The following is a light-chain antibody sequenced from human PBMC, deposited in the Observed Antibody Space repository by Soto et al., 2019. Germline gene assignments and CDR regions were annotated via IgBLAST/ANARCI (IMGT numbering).Light chain of an antibody. J-gene: IGLJ2*01. Sequence: QSALTQPASVSGSPGQSITISCTGTSSDLGGYNYVSWYQQHPGKAPKLMIYDVSYRPSGVSNRFSGTKSGHTASLTISGLQAEDEADYYCTSYTSSSTVVFGGGTKLTVL. CDR2: DVS. V-gene: IGLV2-14*03. CDR3: TSYTSSSTVV. CDR1: SSDLGGYNY.